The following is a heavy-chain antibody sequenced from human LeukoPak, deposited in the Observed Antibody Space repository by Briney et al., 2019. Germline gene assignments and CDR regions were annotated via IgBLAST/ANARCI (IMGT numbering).Heavy chain of an antibody. Sequence: APVKVSCKASSYTFTRYGISWVRQAPGQGLEWMGWISGSNGNTNYAQKFQGRVSMTADTSTSTAYMELRSLRSDDTAVYYCARSGRGTYYYFDLWGQGTLVTVSS. CDR2: ISGSNGNT. CDR1: SYTFTRYG. V-gene: IGHV1-18*01. D-gene: IGHD1-26*01. J-gene: IGHJ4*02. CDR3: ARSGRGTYYYFDL.